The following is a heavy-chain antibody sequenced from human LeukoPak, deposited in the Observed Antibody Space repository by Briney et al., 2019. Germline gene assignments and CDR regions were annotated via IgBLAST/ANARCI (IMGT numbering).Heavy chain of an antibody. CDR3: ARNPKTVEMSHRGVYYYYYGMDV. D-gene: IGHD5-24*01. CDR1: GGSISSYY. Sequence: SETLSLTCTVSGGSISSYYWSWIRQPAGKGLEWIGRIYTSGSTNYNPSLKSRVTMSVDTSKNQFSLKLSSVTATDTAVYYCARNPKTVEMSHRGVYYYYYGMDVWGQGTTVTVSS. CDR2: IYTSGST. V-gene: IGHV4-4*07. J-gene: IGHJ6*02.